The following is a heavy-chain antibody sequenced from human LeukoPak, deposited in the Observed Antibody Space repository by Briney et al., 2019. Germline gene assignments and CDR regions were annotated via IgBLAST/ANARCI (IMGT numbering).Heavy chain of an antibody. J-gene: IGHJ4*02. Sequence: SETLSLTCAVYGGSFSGYYWSWIRQPPGKGLEWIGEINHSGSTNYNPSLKSRVTTSVDTSKNQFSLKLSSVTAADTAVDYCARATVTTTPRFDHWGQGTLVTVSS. CDR3: ARATVTTTPRFDH. CDR2: INHSGST. D-gene: IGHD4-11*01. CDR1: GGSFSGYY. V-gene: IGHV4-34*01.